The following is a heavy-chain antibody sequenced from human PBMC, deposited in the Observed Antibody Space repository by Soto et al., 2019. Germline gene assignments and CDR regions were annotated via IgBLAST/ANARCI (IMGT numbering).Heavy chain of an antibody. D-gene: IGHD6-19*01. CDR2: IYYSGST. CDR3: AREVPGIAVDNWFDP. Sequence: QVQLQESGPGLVKPSQTLSLTCTVSGGSISSGGYYWSWIRQHPGKGLEWIGYIYYSGSTYYNPSLKSRVTISVDTSKNQFSLKLSSVTAADTAVYYCAREVPGIAVDNWFDPWGQGTLVTVSS. CDR1: GGSISSGGYY. J-gene: IGHJ5*02. V-gene: IGHV4-31*03.